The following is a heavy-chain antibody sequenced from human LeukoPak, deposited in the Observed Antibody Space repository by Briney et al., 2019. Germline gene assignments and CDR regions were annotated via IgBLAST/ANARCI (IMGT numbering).Heavy chain of an antibody. CDR1: GFTVSNNH. CDR2: INHSGST. J-gene: IGHJ4*02. D-gene: IGHD3-22*01. Sequence: PGGSLRLSCAASGFTVSNNHMSWIRQPPGKGLEWIGEINHSGSTNYNPSLKSRVTISVDASKNQFSLKLSSVTAADTAVYYCASTNYYDSSGYHDWGQGTLVTVSS. CDR3: ASTNYYDSSGYHD. V-gene: IGHV4-34*01.